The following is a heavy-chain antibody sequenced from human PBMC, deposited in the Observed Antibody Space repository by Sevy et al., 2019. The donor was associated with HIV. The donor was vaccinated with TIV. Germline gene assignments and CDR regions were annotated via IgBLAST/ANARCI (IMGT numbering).Heavy chain of an antibody. CDR1: GFTFSNAW. Sequence: GGSLRLSCVASGFTFSNAWMSWVRQAPGKGLEWVGRIKSKTDGGTTDYAAPVKGRFTISRDDSKNTLYLQMNSLKTEDTAVYYCTTGYCSSTSCYPYYYYGMDVWGQGTTVTVSS. CDR3: TTGYCSSTSCYPYYYYGMDV. D-gene: IGHD2-2*01. V-gene: IGHV3-15*01. CDR2: IKSKTDGGTT. J-gene: IGHJ6*02.